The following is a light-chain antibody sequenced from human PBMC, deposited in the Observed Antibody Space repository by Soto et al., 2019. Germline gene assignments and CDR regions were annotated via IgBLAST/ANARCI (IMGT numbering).Light chain of an antibody. Sequence: EIVMTQSPANLSVSPGERVTLSCRASQSVSSSYLAWYQQKPGQAPRLLIYGASSRATGIPDRFSGSGSGTDFTLTISRLEPEDFAVYYCQQYGSSRTFGQGTKVDIK. CDR1: QSVSSSY. CDR2: GAS. V-gene: IGKV3-20*01. CDR3: QQYGSSRT. J-gene: IGKJ1*01.